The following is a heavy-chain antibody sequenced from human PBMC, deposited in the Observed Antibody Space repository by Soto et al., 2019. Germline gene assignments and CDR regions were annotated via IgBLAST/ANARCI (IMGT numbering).Heavy chain of an antibody. CDR2: ISAYNGNT. Sequence: QVQLVQSGAEVKKPGASVKVSCKASGYTFTNFGISWVRQAPGQGLEWMGWISAYNGNTNYAQNLQGRVTMNTDTSTNTAYMELRSLRSDDTAAYYRARAYYYDSSGYYPVDNWGQGTLVTVSS. V-gene: IGHV1-18*01. J-gene: IGHJ4*02. CDR1: GYTFTNFG. D-gene: IGHD3-22*01. CDR3: ARAYYYDSSGYYPVDN.